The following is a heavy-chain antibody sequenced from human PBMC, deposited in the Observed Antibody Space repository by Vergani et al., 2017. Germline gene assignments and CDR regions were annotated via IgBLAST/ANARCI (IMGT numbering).Heavy chain of an antibody. CDR2: ISSSGSTI. Sequence: QVQLVESGGGLVKPGGSLRLSCAASGFTFSDYYMSWIRQAPGKGLEWVSYISSSGSTIYYADSVKGRFTISRDNAKNSLYLQMNSLRAEDTAVYYCARDLGNEPLVGTMNYYYGMDVWGQGTTVTVSS. D-gene: IGHD1/OR15-1a*01. CDR1: GFTFSDYY. V-gene: IGHV3-11*01. J-gene: IGHJ6*02. CDR3: ARDLGNEPLVGTMNYYYGMDV.